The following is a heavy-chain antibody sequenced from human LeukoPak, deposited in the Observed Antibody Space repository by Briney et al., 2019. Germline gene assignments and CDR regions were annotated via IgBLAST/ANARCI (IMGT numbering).Heavy chain of an antibody. Sequence: PGGPLRLSCAASGFTFSAYYMSWIRQAPGQGLEWVSYISSSSSYTNYAGSVKGRFTISRDSAKNSLYLQMNSLRAEDTAVYYCARVVYYGSGSPIDYWGQGTLVTVSS. CDR3: ARVVYYGSGSPIDY. J-gene: IGHJ4*02. CDR2: ISSSSSYT. D-gene: IGHD3-10*01. CDR1: GFTFSAYY. V-gene: IGHV3-11*06.